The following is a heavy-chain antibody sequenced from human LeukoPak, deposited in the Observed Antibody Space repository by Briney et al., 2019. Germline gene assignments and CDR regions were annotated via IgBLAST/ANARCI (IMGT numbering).Heavy chain of an antibody. V-gene: IGHV3-23*01. CDR1: GFTFSSYA. Sequence: PGGSLRLSCAASGFTFSSYAMSWVSQAPGKGLEWVSAISGSGGSTYYADSVKGRFTISRDNSKNTLYLQMNSLRAEDTAVYYCAKGGYTVGALRYYYYYGMDVWGQGTTVTVSS. J-gene: IGHJ6*02. CDR2: ISGSGGST. CDR3: AKGGYTVGALRYYYYYGMDV. D-gene: IGHD1-26*01.